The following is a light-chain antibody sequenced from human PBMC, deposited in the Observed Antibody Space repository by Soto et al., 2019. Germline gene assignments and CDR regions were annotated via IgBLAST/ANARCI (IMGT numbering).Light chain of an antibody. J-gene: IGKJ1*01. Sequence: EIVLTQAPGTLSLFPGERATLSCRASQSVSSSYVAWYQQKRGQAPRLLIYAASSRATGVPDRFSGSGSGTDFTLTIRRLEPEDFAVYYCQQYGASPWTFGQGTKVDIK. CDR3: QQYGASPWT. V-gene: IGKV3-20*01. CDR1: QSVSSSY. CDR2: AAS.